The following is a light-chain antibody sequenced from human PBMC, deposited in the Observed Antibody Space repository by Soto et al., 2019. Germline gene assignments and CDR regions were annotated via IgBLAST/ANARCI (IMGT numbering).Light chain of an antibody. CDR1: QSFRCW. CDR3: QQSYSTLWT. V-gene: IGKV1-39*01. J-gene: IGKJ1*01. CDR2: AAS. Sequence: DIQMTQSPSTLSASVGDTVTFTCRASQSFRCWLAWYHHKPGKAPKLLIYAASSLQSGVPSRFSGSGSGTDFTLTISSLQPEDFATYYCQQSYSTLWTFGQGTKVDIK.